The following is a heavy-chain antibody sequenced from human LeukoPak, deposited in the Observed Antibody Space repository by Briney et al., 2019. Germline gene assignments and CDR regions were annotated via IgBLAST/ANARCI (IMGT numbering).Heavy chain of an antibody. CDR1: GGSISSGSYY. CDR3: ASYPYCSSTSCPSNWFDP. Sequence: SSETLSLTCTVSGGSISSGSYYWSWIRQPAGKGLEWIGRIYTSGSTNYNPSLKSRVTISVDTSKNQFSLKLSSVTAADTAVYYCASYPYCSSTSCPSNWFDPWGQGTLVTVSS. J-gene: IGHJ5*02. V-gene: IGHV4-61*02. CDR2: IYTSGST. D-gene: IGHD2-2*01.